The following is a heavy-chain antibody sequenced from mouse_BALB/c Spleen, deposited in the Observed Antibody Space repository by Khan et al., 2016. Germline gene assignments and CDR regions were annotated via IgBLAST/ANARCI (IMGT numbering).Heavy chain of an antibody. Sequence: VQLQQSGPELVKPGASVKMSCKASGYTFTDYYMDWVKQSHGESFEWIGRVNPYNGGTSYNQKFKGKATLTVDKSSSTANMDLSSLTSEDSAVYYCATYRSAYWGQGTLVTVSA. J-gene: IGHJ3*01. V-gene: IGHV1-19*01. D-gene: IGHD2-14*01. CDR2: VNPYNGGT. CDR1: GYTFTDYY. CDR3: ATYRSAY.